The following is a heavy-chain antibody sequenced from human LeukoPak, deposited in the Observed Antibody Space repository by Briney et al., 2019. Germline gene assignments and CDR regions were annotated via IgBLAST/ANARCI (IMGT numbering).Heavy chain of an antibody. CDR1: GFTFSSYA. Sequence: GGSLRLSCAASGFTFSSYAMHWVRQAPGKGLEWVAVISYDGSNKYYADSVKGRFTISRDNSKNTLYLQMNSLRAEDTAVYYCARDLCRPSYSSGCPDYWGQGTLVTVSS. V-gene: IGHV3-30-3*01. CDR2: ISYDGSNK. CDR3: ARDLCRPSYSSGCPDY. J-gene: IGHJ4*02. D-gene: IGHD6-19*01.